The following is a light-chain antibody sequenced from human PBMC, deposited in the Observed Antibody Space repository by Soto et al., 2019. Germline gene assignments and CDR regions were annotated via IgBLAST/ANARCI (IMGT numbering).Light chain of an antibody. CDR3: SSYAGSNVYV. J-gene: IGLJ1*01. CDR2: EVS. CDR1: SSDVGGYNL. Sequence: QSVLTQPPSASGSPGQSVTISCTGTSSDVGGYNLVSWYQQHPGKAPKLMIYEVSYRPSGVPDRFSGSKSANTASLTVSGLQAEDEADYYCSSYAGSNVYVFGTGTRSPS. V-gene: IGLV2-8*01.